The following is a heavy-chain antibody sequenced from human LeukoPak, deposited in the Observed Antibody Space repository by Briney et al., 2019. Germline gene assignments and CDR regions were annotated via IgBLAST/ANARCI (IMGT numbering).Heavy chain of an antibody. J-gene: IGHJ4*02. Sequence: WVPQPPGKGLEWIGYVFYPGSTNYNPSLKSRVTMSLDTSRDQFSLRLTSVTVADTAIYYCASRPAGSTWYGVFDYWSQGTLVTVSS. D-gene: IGHD6-13*01. V-gene: IGHV4-59*01. CDR2: VFYPGST. CDR3: ASRPAGSTWYGVFDY.